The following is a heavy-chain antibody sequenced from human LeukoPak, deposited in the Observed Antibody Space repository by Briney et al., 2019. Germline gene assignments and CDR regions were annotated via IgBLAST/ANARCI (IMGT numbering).Heavy chain of an antibody. J-gene: IGHJ4*02. D-gene: IGHD3/OR15-3a*01. CDR2: AYTSGTT. CDR3: ARQTGSGLFILP. Sequence: SETLSLTCTVSGGSISSYSWSWIRQSAGKGLEWIGRAYTSGTTNYNPSLKSRVTMSVDTSKNQFSVKLRSVTAADTAVYYCARQTGSGLFILPGGQGTLVTVSS. V-gene: IGHV4-4*07. CDR1: GGSISSYS.